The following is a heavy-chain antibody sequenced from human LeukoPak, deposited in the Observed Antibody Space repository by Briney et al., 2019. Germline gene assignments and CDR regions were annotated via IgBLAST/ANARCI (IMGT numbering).Heavy chain of an antibody. Sequence: SETLSLTCAVAGGSISSSSYYWGWIRQPPGKGLEWIGSIYYSGSTYYNPSLKSRVTISVDTSKNQFSLKLSSVTAADTAVYYCASGYYYDSSGYYRSYSAIDYWGQGTLVTVSS. CDR2: IYYSGST. V-gene: IGHV4-39*07. D-gene: IGHD3-22*01. CDR3: ASGYYYDSSGYYRSYSAIDY. J-gene: IGHJ4*02. CDR1: GGSISSSSYY.